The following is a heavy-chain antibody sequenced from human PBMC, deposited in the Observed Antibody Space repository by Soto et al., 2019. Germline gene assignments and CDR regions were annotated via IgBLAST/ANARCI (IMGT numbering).Heavy chain of an antibody. CDR1: GFTFSSYA. D-gene: IGHD1-7*01. Sequence: EVQLLESGGGLVQPGGSLRLSCAASGFTFSSYAMSWVRQAPGKGLEWVSAISGSGGSTYYADSVKGRFTISRDNSKNPLYLQMTSLRAEDTAVYYCAKDLGPEPTTVDYWGQGTLVTVSS. J-gene: IGHJ4*02. CDR3: AKDLGPEPTTVDY. CDR2: ISGSGGST. V-gene: IGHV3-23*01.